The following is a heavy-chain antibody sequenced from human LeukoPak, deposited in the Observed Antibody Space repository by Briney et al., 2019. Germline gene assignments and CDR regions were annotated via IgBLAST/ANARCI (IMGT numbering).Heavy chain of an antibody. CDR2: MNPSSGNT. CDR3: ARGRQQLTIDY. V-gene: IGHV1-8*01. Sequence: ASVKVSCKASGYTFTSYDINWVRQATGQGHEWMGWMNPSSGNTGYAQKFQGRVTMTRNTSISTAYMELSSLRSEDTAVYYCARGRQQLTIDYWGQGTLVTVSS. J-gene: IGHJ4*02. D-gene: IGHD6-13*01. CDR1: GYTFTSYD.